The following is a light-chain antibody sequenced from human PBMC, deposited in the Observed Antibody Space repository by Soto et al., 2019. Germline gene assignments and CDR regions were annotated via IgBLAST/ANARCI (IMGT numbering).Light chain of an antibody. V-gene: IGLV2-14*01. Sequence: QSALTQPASVYGSPGQSITISCTRTSSDVGGYNYVSWYQQYPGKAPKLMIYEVSNRPSGVSNRFSGSKSGNTASLTISGLQAEDEADYYCSSYTSSSTYVFGTGTKLTVL. CDR3: SSYTSSSTYV. CDR1: SSDVGGYNY. J-gene: IGLJ1*01. CDR2: EVS.